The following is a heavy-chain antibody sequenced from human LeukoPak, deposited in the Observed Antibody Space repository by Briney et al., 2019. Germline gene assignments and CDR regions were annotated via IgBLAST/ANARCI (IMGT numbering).Heavy chain of an antibody. CDR1: GYSFISYW. CDR2: IDPSDSYT. J-gene: IGHJ4*02. D-gene: IGHD1-26*01. V-gene: IGHV5-10-1*01. Sequence: GESLKISCKGSGYSFISYWISWVRQMPGKGLEWMGRIDPSDSYTNYSPSFQGHVTTSADKSISTAYLQWTSLKASDTAMYYCARRGSGRYLSDFWGQGTLVTVSS. CDR3: ARRGSGRYLSDF.